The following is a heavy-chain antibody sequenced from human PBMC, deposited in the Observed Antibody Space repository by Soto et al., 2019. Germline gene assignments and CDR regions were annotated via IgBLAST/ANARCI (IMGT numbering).Heavy chain of an antibody. J-gene: IGHJ5*02. V-gene: IGHV4-39*01. CDR3: SRRAPEGLDP. CDR1: GGSISKSSYY. CDR2: MSYSGST. Sequence: SETLSLTCTVSGGSISKSSYYWVWIRQPPGKGLEWVGSMSYSGSTYYNPSLKSRVAISVDTSKNQLSLQVSSVTAADTDVYYCSRRAPEGLDPWGQGTLVTVYS. D-gene: IGHD3-10*01.